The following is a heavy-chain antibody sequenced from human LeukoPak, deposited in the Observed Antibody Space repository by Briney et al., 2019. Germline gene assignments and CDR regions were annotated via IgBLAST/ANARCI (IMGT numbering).Heavy chain of an antibody. J-gene: IGHJ4*02. CDR2: IYSSGST. CDR1: GGPINNYF. V-gene: IGHV4-4*07. CDR3: AREQITGFDQ. D-gene: IGHD3-16*01. Sequence: SETLSLTCTVSGGPINNYFWSWIRQPAGKGLEWMGRIYSSGSTSYNPSLKNRLTISLDKTKNQVSLKLTSVTAADTAMYVCAREQITGFDQWGQGTLVTVSS.